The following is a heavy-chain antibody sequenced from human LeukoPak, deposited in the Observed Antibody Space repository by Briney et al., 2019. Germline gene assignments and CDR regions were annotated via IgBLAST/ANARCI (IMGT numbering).Heavy chain of an antibody. V-gene: IGHV1-8*01. D-gene: IGHD2-15*01. CDR3: ARSSGGRTCDFDY. Sequence: ASVKVSCKASGYTFTSYDINWVRQATGQGLEWMGWMNPNSGNTGYAQKFQGRVTMTRSTSISTAYLEVSGLISEDTAVYYCARSSGGRTCDFDYWGQGTLVTVSS. CDR1: GYTFTSYD. CDR2: MNPNSGNT. J-gene: IGHJ4*02.